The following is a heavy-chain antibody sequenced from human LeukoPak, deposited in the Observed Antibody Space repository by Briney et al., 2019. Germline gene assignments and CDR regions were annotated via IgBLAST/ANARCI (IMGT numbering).Heavy chain of an antibody. CDR3: ARGRVPADKGDYYYYMDV. CDR1: GFTFRSYV. Sequence: GGSLRLSCAASGFTFRSYVMTWVRQAPGKGLEWVSTISGSGVSTYYADSVKGRFTISRDNSKNTLYLQMNSLRAEDTAVYYCARGRVPADKGDYYYYMDVWGKGTTVTVSS. J-gene: IGHJ6*03. CDR2: ISGSGVST. V-gene: IGHV3-23*01. D-gene: IGHD2-2*01.